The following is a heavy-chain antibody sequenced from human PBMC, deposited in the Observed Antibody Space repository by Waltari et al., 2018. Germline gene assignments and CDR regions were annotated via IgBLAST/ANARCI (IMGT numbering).Heavy chain of an antibody. CDR3: AKADSGAWGLFDY. D-gene: IGHD7-27*01. CDR1: GFTFDDYA. Sequence: EVQLVESGGVVVQPGGSLRLSCAASGFTFDDYAMPWVRQAPGKGLEWVSLISWDGGSTYYADSVKGRFTISRDNSKNSLYLQMNSLRAEDTALYYCAKADSGAWGLFDYWGQGTLVTVSS. J-gene: IGHJ4*02. V-gene: IGHV3-43D*04. CDR2: ISWDGGST.